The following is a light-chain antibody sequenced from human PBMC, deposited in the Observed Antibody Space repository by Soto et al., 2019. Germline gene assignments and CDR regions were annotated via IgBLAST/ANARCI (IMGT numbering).Light chain of an antibody. Sequence: EIVLTQSPATLSVSPGERVTLSCRASQSVTTYLAWYQQKPGQAPRLLIYGASNRATGIPARFSGSGSGTDFTLTINSLKPEDFSVYYCQQRSNWPMYTFGQGTKLEI. CDR3: QQRSNWPMYT. V-gene: IGKV3-11*01. J-gene: IGKJ2*01. CDR1: QSVTTY. CDR2: GAS.